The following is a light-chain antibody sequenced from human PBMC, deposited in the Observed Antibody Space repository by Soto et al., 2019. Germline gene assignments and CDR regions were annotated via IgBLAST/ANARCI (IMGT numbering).Light chain of an antibody. CDR3: QQYENWHRT. CDR1: QSVSIN. CDR2: GTS. V-gene: IGKV3-15*01. Sequence: EIVMTQSPATLSVSPGERATLSCRASQSVSINLAWYQQKPGQAPRLLIYGTSTRGPGIPARFSGSGSGTEFTLTISSLQSEDFDVYYYQQYENWHRTFGPGTKVELK. J-gene: IGKJ1*01.